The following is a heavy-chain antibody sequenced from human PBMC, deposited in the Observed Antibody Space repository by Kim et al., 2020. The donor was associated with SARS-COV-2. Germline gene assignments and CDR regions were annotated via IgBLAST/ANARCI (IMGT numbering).Heavy chain of an antibody. Sequence: SETLSLTCAVYGGSFSGYYWSWIRQPPGKGLEWIGEINHSGSTNYNPSLKSRVTISVDTSKNQFSLKLSSVTAADTAVYYCARGRDQLPGYYYYGMDVWGQGTTVTVSS. D-gene: IGHD2-2*01. CDR1: GGSFSGYY. CDR2: INHSGST. CDR3: ARGRDQLPGYYYYGMDV. J-gene: IGHJ6*02. V-gene: IGHV4-34*01.